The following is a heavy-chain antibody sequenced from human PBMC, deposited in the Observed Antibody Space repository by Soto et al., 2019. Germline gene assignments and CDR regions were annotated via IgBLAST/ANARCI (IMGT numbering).Heavy chain of an antibody. J-gene: IGHJ6*02. Sequence: PSQTLSLTCAISGDSVSGNSAAWNWIRQSPSRGLEWLGRTYYRSKWYNDYPISVKSRITINPDTSKNQFSLQLNSVTPEDTAVYYCARDYGYTAMQNSYYYGMDVWGQGTTVTVSS. V-gene: IGHV6-1*01. CDR3: ARDYGYTAMQNSYYYGMDV. D-gene: IGHD5-18*01. CDR1: GDSVSGNSAA. CDR2: TYYRSKWYN.